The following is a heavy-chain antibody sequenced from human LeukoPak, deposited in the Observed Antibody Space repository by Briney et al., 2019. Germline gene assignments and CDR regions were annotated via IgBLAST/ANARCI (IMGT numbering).Heavy chain of an antibody. CDR1: GGSISSYY. Sequence: PSETLSLTCTVSGGSISSYYWSWIRQPPGKGLEWIGYIYYSGSTYYNPSLKSRVTISVDTSKNQFSLKLSSVTAADTAVYYCARTYYYGSGSYGGNYFDYWGQGTLVTVSS. V-gene: IGHV4-59*12. D-gene: IGHD3-10*01. CDR2: IYYSGST. CDR3: ARTYYYGSGSYGGNYFDY. J-gene: IGHJ4*02.